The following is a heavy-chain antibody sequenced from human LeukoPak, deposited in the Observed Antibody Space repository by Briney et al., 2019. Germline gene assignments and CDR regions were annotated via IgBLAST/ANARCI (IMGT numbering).Heavy chain of an antibody. V-gene: IGHV1-46*01. J-gene: IGHJ4*02. D-gene: IGHD5-12*01. Sequence: ASVKVSSKASGYTFTSHFMHWVRQAPGQGLEWMGIINPRGGSTSYTQKFQGRVTMTRDTSTSTVYMELSSLRSEDTAVYYCARVSGYDWESFYDYWGQGTLVTVSS. CDR2: INPRGGST. CDR3: ARVSGYDWESFYDY. CDR1: GYTFTSHF.